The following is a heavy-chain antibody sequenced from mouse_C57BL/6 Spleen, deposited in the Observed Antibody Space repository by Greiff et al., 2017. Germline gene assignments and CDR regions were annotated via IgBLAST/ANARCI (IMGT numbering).Heavy chain of an antibody. V-gene: IGHV1-59*01. CDR2: IDPSDSYT. Sequence: QVQLQQPGAELVRPGTSVKLSCKASGYTFTSYWMHWVKQRPGQGLEWIGVIDPSDSYTNYNQKFKGKATLTVDTSSSTAYMQLSSLTSKDSAVYYCARNCFYYAMDYWGQGTSVTVSS. CDR1: GYTFTSYW. J-gene: IGHJ4*01. CDR3: ARNCFYYAMDY.